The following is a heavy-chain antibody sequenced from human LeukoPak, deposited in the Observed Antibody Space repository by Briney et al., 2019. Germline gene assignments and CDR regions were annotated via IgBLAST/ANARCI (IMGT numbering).Heavy chain of an antibody. V-gene: IGHV1-69*04. CDR3: ARDRGYSYGPTYYYYGMDV. J-gene: IGHJ6*02. D-gene: IGHD5-18*01. CDR1: GGTFSSYA. CDR2: IIPILGIA. Sequence: SVKVSCKASGGTFSSYAISWVRQAPGQGLEWMGRIIPILGIANYAQKLQGRVTITADKSTSTAYMELSSLRSEDTAVYYCARDRGYSYGPTYYYYGMDVWGQGTTVTVSS.